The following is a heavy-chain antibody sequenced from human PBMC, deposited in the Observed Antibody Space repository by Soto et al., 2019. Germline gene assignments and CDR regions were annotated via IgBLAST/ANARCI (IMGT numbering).Heavy chain of an antibody. Sequence: ASVKVSCKASGYTFTSYGISWVRQAPGQGLEWMGWISAYNGNTNYAQKLQGRVTMTTDTSTSTAYMELRSLRSDDTAVYYCARDPGVWSGYEYDAFDIWGQGTMVTVSS. J-gene: IGHJ3*02. CDR1: GYTFTSYG. CDR3: ARDPGVWSGYEYDAFDI. V-gene: IGHV1-18*01. CDR2: ISAYNGNT. D-gene: IGHD5-12*01.